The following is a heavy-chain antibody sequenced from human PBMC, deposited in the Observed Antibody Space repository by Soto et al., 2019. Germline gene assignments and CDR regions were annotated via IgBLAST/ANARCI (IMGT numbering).Heavy chain of an antibody. CDR3: ARVFDILTGPHPFDY. V-gene: IGHV3-48*02. CDR1: GFTFSSYS. J-gene: IGHJ4*02. CDR2: ISSSSSTI. Sequence: GGSLRLSCAASGFTFSSYSMNWVRQAPGKGLEWVSYISSSSSTIYYADSVKGRFTISRDNAKNSLYLQMNSLRDEDTAVYYCARVFDILTGPHPFDYWGQGTLVTVSS. D-gene: IGHD3-9*01.